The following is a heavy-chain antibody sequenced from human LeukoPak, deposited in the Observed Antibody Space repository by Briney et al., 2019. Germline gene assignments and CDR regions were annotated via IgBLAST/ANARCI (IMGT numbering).Heavy chain of an antibody. V-gene: IGHV4-59*08. D-gene: IGHD2-15*01. CDR2: IYYSGGT. J-gene: IGHJ4*02. CDR3: ARLISTFDY. Sequence: SETLSLTCTVSGGSISSYYWSWIRQPPGKGLEWIGYIYYSGGTNYNPSLKSRVTISVDTSKNQFSLKLSSVTAADTAVYYCARLISTFDYWGQGTLVTVSS. CDR1: GGSISSYY.